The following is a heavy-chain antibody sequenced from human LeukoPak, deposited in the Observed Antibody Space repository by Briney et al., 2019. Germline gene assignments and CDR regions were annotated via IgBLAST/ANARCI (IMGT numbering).Heavy chain of an antibody. V-gene: IGHV1-69*04. D-gene: IGHD3-22*01. J-gene: IGHJ4*02. CDR2: IIPILGIA. Sequence: SVKVSCKASGGTFSSYAISWVRQAPGQGLEWMGRIIPILGIANYAQKLQGRVTMTTDTSTSTAYMELRSLRSDDTAVYYCARVHFDSSGYYPSVVDYWGQGTLVTVSS. CDR1: GGTFSSYA. CDR3: ARVHFDSSGYYPSVVDY.